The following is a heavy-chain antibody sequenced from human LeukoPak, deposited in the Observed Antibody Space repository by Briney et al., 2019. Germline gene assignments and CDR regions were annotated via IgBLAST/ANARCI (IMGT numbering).Heavy chain of an antibody. CDR2: ISADGIST. CDR1: GFIFHEYG. D-gene: IGHD3-16*01. CDR3: AKVVGGGSLKY. J-gene: IGHJ4*01. Sequence: PGGSLRLSCAASGFIFHEYGMSWVRQAPGKGLEWVSLISADGISTYYADSVKGRFTISRDNNKNSLHLQLNSLRTEDTALYYCAKVVGGGSLKYWGQGTLVTVSS. V-gene: IGHV3-43*02.